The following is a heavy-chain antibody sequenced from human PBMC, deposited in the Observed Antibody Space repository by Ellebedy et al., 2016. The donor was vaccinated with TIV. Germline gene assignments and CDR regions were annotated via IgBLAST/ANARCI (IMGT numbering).Heavy chain of an antibody. V-gene: IGHV3-30*18. Sequence: GGSLRLXXAASGFNSSPYAMHWVRQAPGQGLAWVAVISSDGSNKDYADSVKGRFTISRDNSKNTLYLQMNSLGAEDTAVYYCAKQGYYYDSTSNRDWFDPWGRGTRVTVSS. CDR3: AKQGYYYDSTSNRDWFDP. D-gene: IGHD3-22*01. J-gene: IGHJ5*02. CDR2: ISSDGSNK. CDR1: GFNSSPYA.